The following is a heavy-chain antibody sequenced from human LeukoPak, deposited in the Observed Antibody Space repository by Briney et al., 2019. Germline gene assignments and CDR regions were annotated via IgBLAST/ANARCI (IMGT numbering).Heavy chain of an antibody. D-gene: IGHD1-26*01. Sequence: SQTLSLTCTVSGDSISSGDYYWSWIRQPAGKGLEWIGRISSSGSTNYNPSLKSRVTISVDTSKNQFSLKLSSVTAADTAVYYCARSNVSRRYPFDYWGQGTLVTVSS. CDR3: ARSNVSRRYPFDY. CDR1: GDSISSGDYY. CDR2: ISSSGST. J-gene: IGHJ4*02. V-gene: IGHV4-61*02.